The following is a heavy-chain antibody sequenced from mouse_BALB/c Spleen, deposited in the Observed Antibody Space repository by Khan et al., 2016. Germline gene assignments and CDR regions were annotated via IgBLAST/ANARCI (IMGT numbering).Heavy chain of an antibody. D-gene: IGHD3-2*01. J-gene: IGHJ3*01. V-gene: IGHV1S41*01. Sequence: DLEKPGASVKLSCKASGYTFTSYWINWIKQRPGQGLEWIGRIAPGSGSTYYNEMFKGKATLTVDTSSSTAYIQLSILSSEDSAVYFCARVTALATWFAYWGQGTLVTVSA. CDR1: GYTFTSYW. CDR2: IAPGSGST. CDR3: ARVTALATWFAY.